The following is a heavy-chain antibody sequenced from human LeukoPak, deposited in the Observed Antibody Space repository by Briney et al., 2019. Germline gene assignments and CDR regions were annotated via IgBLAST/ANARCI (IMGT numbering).Heavy chain of an antibody. V-gene: IGHV3-74*01. CDR2: ISGDGMNT. Sequence: GGSLRLSCTASGFTFSNYWMHWVRQAPGKGLVWVSRISGDGMNTAYADSVKGQFTISRDNAKSSLYLQMNSLRAEDTAVYYCARSARWGQGTLVTVSS. CDR1: GFTFSNYW. J-gene: IGHJ4*02. CDR3: ARSAR.